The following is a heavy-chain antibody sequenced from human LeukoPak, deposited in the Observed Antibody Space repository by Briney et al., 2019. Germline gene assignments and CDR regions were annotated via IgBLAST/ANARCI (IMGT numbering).Heavy chain of an antibody. Sequence: GASVKVSCKASGXTXXXXXMXWXXQAPGXXLXXXXWINAGNGNTKYSQKFQGRVTITRDTSASTAYMELSSLRSGDTAVYYCARGTQWLGGYGMDVWGQGTTVTVSS. J-gene: IGHJ6*02. V-gene: IGHV1-3*01. CDR1: GXTXXXXX. D-gene: IGHD6-19*01. CDR2: INAGNGNT. CDR3: ARGTQWLGGYGMDV.